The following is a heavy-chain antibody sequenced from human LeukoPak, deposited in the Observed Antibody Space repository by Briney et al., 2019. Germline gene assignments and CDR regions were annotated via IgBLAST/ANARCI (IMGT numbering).Heavy chain of an antibody. D-gene: IGHD5-18*01. CDR1: GYSINSGYY. CDR2: INHSGST. J-gene: IGHJ4*02. V-gene: IGHV4-34*01. CDR3: AARGYSYGYNY. Sequence: SETLSLTCTVSGYSINSGYYWSWIRQPPGKGLEWIGEINHSGSTNYNPSLKSRVTISVDTSKNHFSLKLSSVTAADTALYYCAARGYSYGYNYWGQGTLVTVSS.